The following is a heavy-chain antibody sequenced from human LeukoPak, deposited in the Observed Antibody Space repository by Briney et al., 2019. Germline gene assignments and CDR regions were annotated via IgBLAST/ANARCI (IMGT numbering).Heavy chain of an antibody. J-gene: IGHJ4*02. CDR1: GGSISSSSYY. V-gene: IGHV4-39*01. CDR2: IYYSGST. CDR3: ARDWSVDTAMVFDY. Sequence: SETLSLTCTVSGGSISSSSYYWGWIRQPPGKGLEWIGSIYYSGSTYYSPSLKSRVTISVDTSKNQFSLKLSSVTAADTAVYYCARDWSVDTAMVFDYWGQGTLVTVSS. D-gene: IGHD5-18*01.